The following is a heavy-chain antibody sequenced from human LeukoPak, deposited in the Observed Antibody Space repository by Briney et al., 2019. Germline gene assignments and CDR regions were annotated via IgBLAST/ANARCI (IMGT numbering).Heavy chain of an antibody. CDR2: INPNSGGT. Sequence: ALVKVSCKASGYTFTGYYMHWVRQAPGQGLEWMGWINPNSGGTNYAQKFQGRVTMARDTSISTAYMELSRLRSDDTAVYYCARARAVLGDWFDPWGQGTLVTVSS. D-gene: IGHD3-16*01. V-gene: IGHV1-2*02. J-gene: IGHJ5*02. CDR1: GYTFTGYY. CDR3: ARARAVLGDWFDP.